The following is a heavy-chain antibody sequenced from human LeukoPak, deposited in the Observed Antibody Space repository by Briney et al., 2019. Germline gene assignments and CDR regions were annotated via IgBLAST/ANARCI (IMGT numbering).Heavy chain of an antibody. J-gene: IGHJ4*02. CDR3: AKDLRGSYSFPGY. CDR1: GFTFSSYG. V-gene: IGHV3-30*18. Sequence: GGSLRLSCAASGFTFSSYGMHWVRQAPGKGLEWVAVISYDGSNKYYADSVKGRFTISRDNSKNTLYLQMNSLRAEDTAVYYCAKDLRGSYSFPGYWGQGTLVTVSS. CDR2: ISYDGSNK. D-gene: IGHD1-26*01.